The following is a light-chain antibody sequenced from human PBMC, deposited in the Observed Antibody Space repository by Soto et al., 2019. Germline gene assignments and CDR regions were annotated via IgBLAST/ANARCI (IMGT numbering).Light chain of an antibody. CDR3: GTWDSSLSAGV. CDR1: GSNIGNNY. CDR2: DNN. J-gene: IGLJ2*01. V-gene: IGLV1-51*01. Sequence: QSVLTQPPSVSAAPGQKVTISCSGSGSNIGNNYVSWYQQLPGTAPKLLIYDNNKRPSGIPDRFSGSKSSTSATLGITGLQTGDEADYYCGTWDSSLSAGVFGGGTKLTVL.